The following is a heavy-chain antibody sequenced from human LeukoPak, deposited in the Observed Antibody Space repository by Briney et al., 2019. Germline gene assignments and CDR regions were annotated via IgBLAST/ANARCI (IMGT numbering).Heavy chain of an antibody. D-gene: IGHD2-21*02. V-gene: IGHV4-39*02. CDR1: GGSISSSSYY. CDR3: AREEEYCGGDCYVPFDY. Sequence: PSETLSLTCTVSGGSISSSSYYWGWLRQPPGKGLEWIGSIYYSGSTYYNPSLKSRVTISVDTAKNQFSLKLSSVTAGDTAVYYCAREEEYCGGDCYVPFDYWCQGTLVTVSS. J-gene: IGHJ4*02. CDR2: IYYSGST.